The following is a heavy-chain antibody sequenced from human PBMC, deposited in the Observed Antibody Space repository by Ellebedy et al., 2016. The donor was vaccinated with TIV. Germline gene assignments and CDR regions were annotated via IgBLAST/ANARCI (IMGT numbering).Heavy chain of an antibody. J-gene: IGHJ4*02. V-gene: IGHV1-18*01. Sequence: AASVKVSCKASGYTFTNYDIAWVRQLPGQGLEWMGWIYNGNTYYTETLQGRVTMTTDTSTSTAYMELRSLTFDDTAVYYCARNGGGLGYWGQGTLVTVSS. CDR1: GYTFTNYD. CDR3: ARNGGGLGY. D-gene: IGHD2-8*01. CDR2: IYNGNT.